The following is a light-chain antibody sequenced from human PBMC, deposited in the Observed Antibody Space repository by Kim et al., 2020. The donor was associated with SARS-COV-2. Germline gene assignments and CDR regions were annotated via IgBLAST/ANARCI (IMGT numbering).Light chain of an antibody. CDR2: RDR. V-gene: IGLV3-9*01. J-gene: IGLJ3*02. CDR1: SIGAKS. Sequence: VALGQTARITCGGSSIGAKSVHWYQQKPRQAPVLVIYRDRNRPSGIPERFSGSNSGNTATLTISRAQAGDEADYYCHVWDSNTAVFGGGTQLTVL. CDR3: HVWDSNTAV.